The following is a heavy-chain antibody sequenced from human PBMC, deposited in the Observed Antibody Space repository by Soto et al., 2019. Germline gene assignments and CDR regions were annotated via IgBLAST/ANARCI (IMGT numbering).Heavy chain of an antibody. D-gene: IGHD3-9*01. V-gene: IGHV3-11*06. CDR3: ARGVWGIIIYYDILTGYYKGDFDY. CDR2: ISSSSSYT. Sequence: GGSLRLSCAASGFTFSDYYMSWIRQAPGKGLEWVSYISSSSSYTNYADSVKGRFTISRDNAKNSLYLQMNSLRAEDTAVYYCARGVWGIIIYYDILTGYYKGDFDYWGQGTLVTVSS. J-gene: IGHJ4*02. CDR1: GFTFSDYY.